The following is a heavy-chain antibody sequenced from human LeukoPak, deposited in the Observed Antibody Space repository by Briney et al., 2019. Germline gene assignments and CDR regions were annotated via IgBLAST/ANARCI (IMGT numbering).Heavy chain of an antibody. Sequence: PSETLSLTCAVSGGSISSSNWWSWVRQPPGKGLEWIGEIYHSGSTNCNPSLKSRVTISVDKSKNQFSPKLNSVTAADTAVYYCARNPVGIITTHPNWFDPWGQGTLVTVSS. J-gene: IGHJ5*02. CDR2: IYHSGST. D-gene: IGHD3-3*01. V-gene: IGHV4-4*02. CDR3: ARNPVGIITTHPNWFDP. CDR1: GGSISSSNW.